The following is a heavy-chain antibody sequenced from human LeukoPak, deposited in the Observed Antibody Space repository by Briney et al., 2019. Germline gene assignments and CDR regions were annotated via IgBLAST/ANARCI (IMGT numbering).Heavy chain of an antibody. V-gene: IGHV3-7*03. J-gene: IGHJ4*02. D-gene: IGHD4-17*01. Sequence: GGSLRLSCAASRFTFSSYWMSWVRQAPGKGLEWVANIKQDGSEKYYVDSVKGRFTISRDNAKNSLYLQMNSLRAEDTAVYYCARELLMVTTLDYWGQGTLVTVSS. CDR1: RFTFSSYW. CDR2: IKQDGSEK. CDR3: ARELLMVTTLDY.